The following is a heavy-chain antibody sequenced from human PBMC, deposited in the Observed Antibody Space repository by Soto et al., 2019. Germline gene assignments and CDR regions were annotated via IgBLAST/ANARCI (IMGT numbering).Heavy chain of an antibody. J-gene: IGHJ4*02. CDR1: GYTLTELS. Sequence: QVQLVQSGAEVKKPGASVKVSCKVSGYTLTELSMHWVRQAPGKGLEWMGGFDPEDGETIYAQKFQGRVTMNEDTSTDTAYMELSSLRSEDTAVYYCATLPFAAIGGEDFDYWGQGTLVTVSS. D-gene: IGHD3-16*01. CDR2: FDPEDGET. V-gene: IGHV1-24*01. CDR3: ATLPFAAIGGEDFDY.